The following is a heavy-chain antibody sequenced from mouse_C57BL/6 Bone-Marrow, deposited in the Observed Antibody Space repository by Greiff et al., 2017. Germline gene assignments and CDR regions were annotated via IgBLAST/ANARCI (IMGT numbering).Heavy chain of an antibody. CDR3: TRSETAQATGAMDY. CDR2: IDPETGGT. J-gene: IGHJ4*01. D-gene: IGHD3-2*02. CDR1: GYTFTDYE. V-gene: IGHV1-15*01. Sequence: QVQLKESGAELVRPGASVTLSCKASGYTFTDYEMHWVKQTPVHGLEWIGAIDPETGGTAYNQKFKGKAILTADKSSSTAYMELRSLTSEDSAVYYCTRSETAQATGAMDYWGQGTSVTVSS.